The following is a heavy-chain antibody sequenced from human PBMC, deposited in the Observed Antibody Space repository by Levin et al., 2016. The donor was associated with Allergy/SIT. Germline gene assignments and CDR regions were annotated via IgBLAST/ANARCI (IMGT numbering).Heavy chain of an antibody. D-gene: IGHD4-17*01. J-gene: IGHJ5*02. Sequence: WIRQPPGKGLEWVSSISSSSSYIYYADSVKGRFTISRDNAKNSLYLQMNSLRAEDTAVYYCARERVNYGEVDPWGQGTLVTVSS. V-gene: IGHV3-21*01. CDR2: ISSSSSYI. CDR3: ARERVNYGEVDP.